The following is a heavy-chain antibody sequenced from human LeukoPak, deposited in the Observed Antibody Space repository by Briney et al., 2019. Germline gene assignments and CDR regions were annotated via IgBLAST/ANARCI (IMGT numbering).Heavy chain of an antibody. D-gene: IGHD5-12*01. V-gene: IGHV3-30-3*01. CDR2: ISYDGSNE. CDR1: GFTFSGYA. CDR3: ARDTPPPPHIVATGDYFDY. Sequence: PGGSLRLSCAASGFTFSGYAMHWVRQAPGKGLEWVAVISYDGSNEYYADSVKGRFTISRDNSKNTLYLQMNSLRAEDTAVYYCARDTPPPPHIVATGDYFDYWGQGTLVTVSS. J-gene: IGHJ4*02.